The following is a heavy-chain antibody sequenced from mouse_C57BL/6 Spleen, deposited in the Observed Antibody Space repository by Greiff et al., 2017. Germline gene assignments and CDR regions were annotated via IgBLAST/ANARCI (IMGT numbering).Heavy chain of an antibody. D-gene: IGHD2-4*01. J-gene: IGHJ3*01. CDR1: GYTFTSYW. CDR3: ARSSDYDWFAY. CDR2: ILPNSGST. V-gene: IGHV1-64*01. Sequence: LVESGAELVKPGASVKLPCKASGYTFTSYWMHWVKQRPGQGLAWIGMILPNSGSTNYNEKFKRKSTRTVDKSSSTAYMQLSSLTSEDSAVYYCARSSDYDWFAYWGQGTLVTVSA.